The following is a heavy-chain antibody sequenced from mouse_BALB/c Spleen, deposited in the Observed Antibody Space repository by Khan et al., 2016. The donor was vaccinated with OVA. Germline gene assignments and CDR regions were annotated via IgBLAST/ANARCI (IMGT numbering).Heavy chain of an antibody. CDR2: IWGGGGT. Sequence: QVQLKQSGPGLVAPSQSLSITYTVSGFSLSRYNIHWVRQPPGKGLEWLGMIWGGGGTDYNSTLKSRLNISKDNSKSQVFLKMNSLQTDDTAMYYWARAYYRYDGYYAMDYWGQGTSVTVSS. D-gene: IGHD2-14*01. CDR1: GFSLSRYN. CDR3: ARAYYRYDGYYAMDY. V-gene: IGHV2-6-4*01. J-gene: IGHJ4*01.